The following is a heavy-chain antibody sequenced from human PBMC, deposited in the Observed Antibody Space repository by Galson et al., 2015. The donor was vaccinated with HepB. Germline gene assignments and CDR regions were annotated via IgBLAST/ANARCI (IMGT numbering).Heavy chain of an antibody. J-gene: IGHJ5*02. D-gene: IGHD6-19*01. CDR3: ARIRGGRSTGWYEDTWFDP. CDR2: VSGGGDST. V-gene: IGHV3-23*01. Sequence: SLRLSCAASGFTFRSYAMTWVRQAPGKGLEWVSSVSGGGDSTYNADSVKGRFTISRDNSKNTIYLHMNSLRVEDTALYYCARIRGGRSTGWYEDTWFDPWGQGTLVTVSS. CDR1: GFTFRSYA.